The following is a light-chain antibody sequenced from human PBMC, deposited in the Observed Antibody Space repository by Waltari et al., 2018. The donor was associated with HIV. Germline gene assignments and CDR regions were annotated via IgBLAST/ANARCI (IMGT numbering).Light chain of an antibody. CDR3: CSYAGSSTWV. CDR1: RSHVGSYNL. J-gene: IGLJ3*02. CDR2: EVS. Sequence: QSALTQPASVSGSPGQSIPISCTGTRSHVGSYNLVSWYQPHPGKAPKLMIYEVSQRPSGVSSRFSGSKSGNTAALTIAGLQAEDEADYYCCSYAGSSTWVFGGGTKLTVL. V-gene: IGLV2-23*02.